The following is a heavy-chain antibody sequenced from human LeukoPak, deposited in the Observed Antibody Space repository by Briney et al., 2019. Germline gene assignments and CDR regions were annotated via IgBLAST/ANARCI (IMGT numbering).Heavy chain of an antibody. J-gene: IGHJ4*02. D-gene: IGHD6-6*01. CDR1: GGTFSSYA. Sequence: ASVKVSCKASGGTFSSYAISWVRQAPGQGLEWMGRIIPILGIANYAQKFQGRVTITADKSTSTAYMELSSLRSEDTAVYYCARGVEYSSSYDFDYWGQGTLVTVSS. V-gene: IGHV1-69*04. CDR2: IIPILGIA. CDR3: ARGVEYSSSYDFDY.